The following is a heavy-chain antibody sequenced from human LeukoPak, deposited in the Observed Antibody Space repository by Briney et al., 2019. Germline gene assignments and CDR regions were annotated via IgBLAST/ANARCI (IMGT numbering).Heavy chain of an antibody. V-gene: IGHV3-30*19. J-gene: IGHJ4*02. CDR1: GFTFSSYG. CDR2: ISYDGSNK. D-gene: IGHD2-2*01. Sequence: GALRLSCAASGFTFSSYGMHWVRQAPGKGLEWVAVISYDGSNKYYADSVKGRFTISRDNSKNTLYQQMNSLRAEDTAVYYCARDLGYCSSTSCHDYWGQGTLVTVSS. CDR3: ARDLGYCSSTSCHDY.